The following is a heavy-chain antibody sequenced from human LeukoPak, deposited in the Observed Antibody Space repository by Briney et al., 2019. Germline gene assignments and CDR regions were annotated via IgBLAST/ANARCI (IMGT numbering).Heavy chain of an antibody. D-gene: IGHD3-22*01. CDR2: IYYSGST. CDR1: GGSISSSSYY. J-gene: IGHJ4*02. V-gene: IGHV4-39*07. CDR3: ARDRDYYDSSGYSPFDY. Sequence: SETLSLTCTVSGGSISSSSYYWGWIRQPPGKGLEWIGSIYYSGSTYYNPSLKSRVTISVDTSKNQFSLKLSSVTAADTAVYYCARDRDYYDSSGYSPFDYWGQGTLVTVSS.